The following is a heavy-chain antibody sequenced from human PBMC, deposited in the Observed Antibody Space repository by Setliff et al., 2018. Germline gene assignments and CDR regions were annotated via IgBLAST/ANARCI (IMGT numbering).Heavy chain of an antibody. CDR3: ARLMVAPRIVFDY. Sequence: SETLSLTCAVSGGSITTNTWWSWVRQPPGKGLEWIGEIYYTGNTNYNPSLKSRVTISVDRSKSQFSLKLTSMTAADTAVSYCARLMVAPRIVFDYWGLGSLVTVSS. CDR1: GGSITTNTW. CDR2: IYYTGNT. D-gene: IGHD3-10*01. V-gene: IGHV4-4*02. J-gene: IGHJ4*02.